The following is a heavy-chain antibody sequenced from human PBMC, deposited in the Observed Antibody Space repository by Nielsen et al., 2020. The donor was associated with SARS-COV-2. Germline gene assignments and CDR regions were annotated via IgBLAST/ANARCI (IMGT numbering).Heavy chain of an antibody. CDR3: ARGLSVMDV. CDR1: GYTFTSYD. V-gene: IGHV1-8*01. Sequence: ASVKAPCKASGYTFTSYDINWVRLAAGQGPEWMGWLNVNTGNTGYEQKFQGRLTLTMDSSISTAYMELSSLRPEGTAVYYSARGLSVMDVWGQGTTVTVSS. J-gene: IGHJ6*02. CDR2: LNVNTGNT.